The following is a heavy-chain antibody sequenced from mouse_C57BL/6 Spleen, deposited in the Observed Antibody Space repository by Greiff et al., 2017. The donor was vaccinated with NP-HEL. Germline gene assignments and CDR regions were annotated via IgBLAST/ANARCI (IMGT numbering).Heavy chain of an antibody. CDR1: GYTFTSYW. CDR3: ARRDYYGNYGGAMDY. Sequence: QVHVKQPGAELVKPGASVKMSCKASGYTFTSYWITWVKQRPGQGLEWIGDIYPGSGSTNYNEKFKSKATLTVDPSSSTSYMQLSSLTSEDSAVYYCARRDYYGNYGGAMDYWGQGTSVTVSS. J-gene: IGHJ4*01. V-gene: IGHV1-55*01. CDR2: IYPGSGST. D-gene: IGHD2-1*01.